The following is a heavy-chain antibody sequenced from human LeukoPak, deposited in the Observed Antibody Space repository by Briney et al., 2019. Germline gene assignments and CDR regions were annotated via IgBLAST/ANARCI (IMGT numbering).Heavy chain of an antibody. CDR1: GFTFSSYA. D-gene: IGHD3-3*01. Sequence: GGSLRLSCAASGFTFSSYAMHWVRQAPGKGLEWAAVISYDGSNKYYADSVKGRFTISRDNSKNTLYLQMNSLRAEDTAVYYCARAGGLEWLLPYYFDYWGQGTLVTVSS. CDR3: ARAGGLEWLLPYYFDY. CDR2: ISYDGSNK. V-gene: IGHV3-30-3*01. J-gene: IGHJ4*02.